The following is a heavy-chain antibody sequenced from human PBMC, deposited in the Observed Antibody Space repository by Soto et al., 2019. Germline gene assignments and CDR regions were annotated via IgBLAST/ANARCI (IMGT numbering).Heavy chain of an antibody. CDR3: AKDDSLRAYIVVVVAGHFDY. Sequence: PGGSLRLSCAASGFIFSNYAMNRVRQAPGKGLEWVSSIRGSGGSTYYADSVKGRFTISRDNSKNTLYLQMNSLRAEDTAVYYCAKDDSLRAYIVVVVAGHFDYWGQGTLVTVSS. D-gene: IGHD2-15*01. CDR2: IRGSGGST. J-gene: IGHJ4*02. CDR1: GFIFSNYA. V-gene: IGHV3-23*01.